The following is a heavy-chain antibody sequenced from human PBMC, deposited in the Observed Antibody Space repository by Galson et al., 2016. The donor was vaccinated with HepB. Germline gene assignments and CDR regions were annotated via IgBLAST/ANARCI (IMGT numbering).Heavy chain of an antibody. CDR1: GFSFSTAW. D-gene: IGHD4-17*01. V-gene: IGHV3-15*01. CDR2: IKSNTDGGTT. CDR3: SGYGDSELDLDY. Sequence: SLRLSCAVSGFSFSTAWMNWVRQAPGKGPEWVGRIKSNTDGGTTDYAAPVKGRFTISRDDSKHTLYLQMNSLKTEDTAVYYCSGYGDSELDLDYWGQGTLVTVSS. J-gene: IGHJ4*02.